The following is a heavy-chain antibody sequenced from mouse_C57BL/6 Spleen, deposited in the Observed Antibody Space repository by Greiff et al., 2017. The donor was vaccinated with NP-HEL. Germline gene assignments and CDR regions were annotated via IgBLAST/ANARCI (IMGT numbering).Heavy chain of an antibody. Sequence: EVKLVESGEGLVKPGGSLKLSCAASGFTFSSYAMSWVRQTPEKRLEWVAYISSGGDYIYYADTVKGRFTISRDNARNTLYLQMSSLKSEDTAMYYCTRDGGYRDYFDYWGQGTTLTVSS. CDR1: GFTFSSYA. V-gene: IGHV5-9-1*02. D-gene: IGHD3-1*01. CDR2: ISSGGDYI. J-gene: IGHJ2*01. CDR3: TRDGGYRDYFDY.